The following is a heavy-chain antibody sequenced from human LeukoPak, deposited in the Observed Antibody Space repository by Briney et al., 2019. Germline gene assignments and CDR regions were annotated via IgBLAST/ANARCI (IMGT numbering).Heavy chain of an antibody. J-gene: IGHJ4*02. CDR2: INHGGTGT. CDR3: ASVFDS. Sequence: PGGSLRLSCAASGFTFSSYGMHWVRQAPGKGLVWVSGINHGGTGTYYADSVKGRFTISRDNAKNTLYLQMNSLSADDTAVYYCASVFDSWGQGFLVTVSS. V-gene: IGHV3-74*01. CDR1: GFTFSSYG.